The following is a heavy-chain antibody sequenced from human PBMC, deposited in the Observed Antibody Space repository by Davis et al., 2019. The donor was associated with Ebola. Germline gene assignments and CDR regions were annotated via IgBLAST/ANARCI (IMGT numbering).Heavy chain of an antibody. Sequence: GSLRLSCAVYGGSFSGYYWSWIRQPPGKGLEWIGEINHSGSTNYNPSLKSRVTISVDKSKNQFSLKLSSVTAADTAVYYCASLVGARDYWGQGTLVTVSS. J-gene: IGHJ4*02. CDR1: GGSFSGYY. CDR2: INHSGST. D-gene: IGHD1-26*01. CDR3: ASLVGARDY. V-gene: IGHV4-34*01.